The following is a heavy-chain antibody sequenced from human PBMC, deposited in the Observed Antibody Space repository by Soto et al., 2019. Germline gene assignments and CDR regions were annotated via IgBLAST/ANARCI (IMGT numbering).Heavy chain of an antibody. CDR1: GDSVSSNSAA. J-gene: IGHJ5*02. Sequence: QTLSLTCAISGDSVSSNSAAWNWIRQSPSRGLEWLGRTYYRSKWYNDYAVSVKSRITINPDTSKNQFSLQLNSVTPEDTAVYYCARSSTQRITIFGVVPNWFDPWGQGTLVTVSS. D-gene: IGHD3-3*01. V-gene: IGHV6-1*01. CDR3: ARSSTQRITIFGVVPNWFDP. CDR2: TYYRSKWYN.